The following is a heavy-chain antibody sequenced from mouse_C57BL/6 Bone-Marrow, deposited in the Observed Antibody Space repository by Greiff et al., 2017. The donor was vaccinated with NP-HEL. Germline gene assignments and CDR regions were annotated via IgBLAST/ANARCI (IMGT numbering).Heavy chain of an antibody. Sequence: QVTLKECGPGILQPSQTLSLTCSFSGFSLSTFGMGVGWIRQPSGKGLEWLAHIWWDDDKYYNPALKSRLTISKDTSKNQVFLKIANVDTADTATYYCARMAYYYGSSYYYYAMDYWGQGTSVTVSS. V-gene: IGHV8-8*01. J-gene: IGHJ4*01. CDR3: ARMAYYYGSSYYYYAMDY. D-gene: IGHD1-1*01. CDR2: IWWDDDK. CDR1: GFSLSTFGMG.